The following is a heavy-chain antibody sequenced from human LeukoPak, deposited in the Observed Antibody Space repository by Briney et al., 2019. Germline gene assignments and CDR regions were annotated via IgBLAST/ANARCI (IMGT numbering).Heavy chain of an antibody. CDR1: GGSISSGGYS. J-gene: IGHJ4*02. V-gene: IGHV4-30-2*01. Sequence: PSETLSLTCAVSGGSISSGGYSWSWIRQPPGKGLEWIGYIYHSGSTYCNPSLKSRVTISVDRSKNQFSLKLSSVTAADTAVYYCARSRIRYDSSGYSDYWGQGTLVTVSS. D-gene: IGHD3-22*01. CDR3: ARSRIRYDSSGYSDY. CDR2: IYHSGST.